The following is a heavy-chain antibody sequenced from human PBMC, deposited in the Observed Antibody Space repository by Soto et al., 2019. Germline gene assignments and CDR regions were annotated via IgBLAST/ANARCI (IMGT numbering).Heavy chain of an antibody. CDR1: GFTVSNNY. Sequence: EVRLVETGGGLIQPGGSLRLSCAASGFTVSNNYMYWVRQAPGKGLEWVSVIYSGGSTYHADSVKGRFTTSRDISKNTLYLQMDSLGAEDTAVYYCAGFTSHGWYYYPYSMDVWGQGTTVTGSS. D-gene: IGHD6-19*01. V-gene: IGHV3-53*02. CDR3: AGFTSHGWYYYPYSMDV. CDR2: IYSGGST. J-gene: IGHJ6*02.